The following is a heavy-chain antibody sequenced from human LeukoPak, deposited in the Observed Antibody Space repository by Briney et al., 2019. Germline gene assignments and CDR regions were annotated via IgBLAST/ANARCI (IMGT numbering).Heavy chain of an antibody. CDR1: GYSFTSYW. CDR2: IYPGDSDT. Sequence: PGESLKISCKGSGYSFTSYWIGWVRQLPGKGLEWTGIIYPGDSDTRYSPSFQGQVTISADKSISTAYLQWSSLKASDTAMYYCARHQNSGGDAFDYWGQGTLVTVSS. J-gene: IGHJ4*02. V-gene: IGHV5-51*01. CDR3: ARHQNSGGDAFDY. D-gene: IGHD2-21*02.